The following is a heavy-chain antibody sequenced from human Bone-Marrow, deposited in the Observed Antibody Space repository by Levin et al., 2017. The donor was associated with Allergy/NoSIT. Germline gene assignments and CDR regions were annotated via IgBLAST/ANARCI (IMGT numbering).Heavy chain of an antibody. CDR2: IYYSGST. J-gene: IGHJ4*02. CDR3: ARAHLLAARPFDY. Sequence: SETLSLTCTVSGGSISSSSYYWGWIRQPPGKGLEWIGSIYYSGSTYYNPSLKSRVTISVDTSKNQFSLKLSSVTAADTAVYYCARAHLLAARPFDYWGQGTLVTVSS. D-gene: IGHD6-6*01. CDR1: GGSISSSSYY. V-gene: IGHV4-39*01.